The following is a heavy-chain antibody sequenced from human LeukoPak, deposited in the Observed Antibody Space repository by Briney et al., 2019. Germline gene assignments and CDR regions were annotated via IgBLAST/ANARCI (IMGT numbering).Heavy chain of an antibody. D-gene: IGHD1-26*01. CDR2: ISWNRGSI. Sequence: GRSLRLSCAASGFTFDDYAMHWVRQAPGKGLEWVSGISWNRGSIGYADSVKGRFTISRGNAKNSLYLQMNSLRAEDTALYYCAKEDNSGSNLGAFDIWGQGTMVTVSS. CDR3: AKEDNSGSNLGAFDI. CDR1: GFTFDDYA. V-gene: IGHV3-9*01. J-gene: IGHJ3*02.